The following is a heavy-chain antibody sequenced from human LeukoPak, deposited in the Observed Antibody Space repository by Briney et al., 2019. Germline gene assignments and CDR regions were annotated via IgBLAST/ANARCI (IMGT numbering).Heavy chain of an antibody. CDR1: GFTFSNAW. J-gene: IGHJ6*02. Sequence: GGSLRLSCAASGFTFSNAWMSWVRQAPGKGLEWVGRIKSKTDGGTTDYAAPVKGRFTISRDDSKNTLYLQMNSLKTEDTAVYYCTTVLRFLEWLFDYYGMDVWGQGTTVTVSS. D-gene: IGHD3-3*01. V-gene: IGHV3-15*01. CDR3: TTVLRFLEWLFDYYGMDV. CDR2: IKSKTDGGTT.